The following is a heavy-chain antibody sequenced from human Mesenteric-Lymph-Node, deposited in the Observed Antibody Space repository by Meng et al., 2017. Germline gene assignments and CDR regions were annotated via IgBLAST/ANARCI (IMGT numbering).Heavy chain of an antibody. CDR3: AGGYSYGDY. J-gene: IGHJ4*02. CDR2: ISHDGSNK. CDR1: GFAFSSYG. V-gene: IGHV3-30*03. D-gene: IGHD5-18*01. Sequence: QGQLVESGGGVVQPGRSLRLSCAAFGFAFSSYGMHWVRQAPGKGLEWVALISHDGSNKYYADSVKGRFTVSRDNSKNTLYLQMNSQTTEDTAAYYCAGGYSYGDYWGQGTLVTVSS.